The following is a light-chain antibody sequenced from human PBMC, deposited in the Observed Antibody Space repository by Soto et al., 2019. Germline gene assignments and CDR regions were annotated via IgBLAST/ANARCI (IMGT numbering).Light chain of an antibody. Sequence: EIVMTQSPATLAVSPGERATLSCRASQSVSSNLAWYQQKPGQAPRLLIYGASTRATGIPARFSGSGSGTEFTLTISSLQSEDFAVYYCQQYNNWPPVTFGQGTKVDIK. CDR2: GAS. V-gene: IGKV3-15*01. CDR3: QQYNNWPPVT. J-gene: IGKJ1*01. CDR1: QSVSSN.